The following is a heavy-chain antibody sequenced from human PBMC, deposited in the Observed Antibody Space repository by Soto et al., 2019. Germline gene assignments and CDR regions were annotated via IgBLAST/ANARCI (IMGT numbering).Heavy chain of an antibody. J-gene: IGHJ4*02. CDR3: TRASASSMRWGVVIN. D-gene: IGHD3-10*01. CDR2: MYHSGDS. Sequence: NPSETLSLTCAVSGGSISTDNWWICVRQPPGKGLEWIGEMYHSGDSNFNPSLKSRVTISVDKSKNQFSMQMASVTAADTALYYCTRASASSMRWGVVINWGRGTQVAVSS. V-gene: IGHV4-4*02. CDR1: GGSISTDNW.